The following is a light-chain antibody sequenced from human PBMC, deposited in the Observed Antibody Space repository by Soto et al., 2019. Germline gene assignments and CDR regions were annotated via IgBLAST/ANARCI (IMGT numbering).Light chain of an antibody. V-gene: IGKV1-5*03. CDR3: QQYKSDPYT. CDR1: QSISDW. CDR2: KAS. J-gene: IGKJ2*01. Sequence: DIQMTQSPSTLSASVGDRVTITCRASQSISDWLAWYQQKPGKAPNLLIYKASSLESGVPSRFSGSGSGTEFTLTIGSVQPDDFAAYYCQQYKSDPYTFGQGTKLEIK.